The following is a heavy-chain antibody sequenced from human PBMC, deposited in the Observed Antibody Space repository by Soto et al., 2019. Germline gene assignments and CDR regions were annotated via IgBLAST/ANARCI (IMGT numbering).Heavy chain of an antibody. D-gene: IGHD2-15*01. V-gene: IGHV3-30*04. J-gene: IGHJ4*02. CDR1: GFTFSSYA. Sequence: GGSLRLSCAASGFTFSSYAMHWVRQAPGKGLEWVAVISYDGSNKYYADSVKGRFTISRDNSKNTLYLQMNSLRAEDTAVYYCAREASYCSGGSCYYFDYWGQGTLVTVSS. CDR3: AREASYCSGGSCYYFDY. CDR2: ISYDGSNK.